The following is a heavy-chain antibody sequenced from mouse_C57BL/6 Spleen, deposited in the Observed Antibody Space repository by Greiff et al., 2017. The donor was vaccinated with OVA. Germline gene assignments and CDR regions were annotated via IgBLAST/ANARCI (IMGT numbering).Heavy chain of an antibody. Sequence: QVQLKESGPELVKPGASVKLSCKASGYTFTSYDINWVKQRPGQGLEWIGWIYPRDGSTKYNEKFKGKATLTVDTSSSTAYMELHSLTSEDSAVYFCARGNWDDAMDYWGQGTSVTVSS. CDR2: IYPRDGST. V-gene: IGHV1-85*01. CDR1: GYTFTSYD. CDR3: ARGNWDDAMDY. J-gene: IGHJ4*01. D-gene: IGHD4-1*01.